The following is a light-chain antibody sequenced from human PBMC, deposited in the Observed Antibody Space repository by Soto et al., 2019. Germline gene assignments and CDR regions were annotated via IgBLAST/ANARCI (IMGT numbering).Light chain of an antibody. CDR1: SSDVGGYNF. Sequence: QSVLTLPPSASGSPGPSVTVCCSRTSSDVGGYNFVSWYQNFPGKAPKLIIYEVTKRPAGVPDRFSGSKSGNTASLTVSGLQTDDKADYYCSSYGGSNNFVFGTGTKVTVL. V-gene: IGLV2-8*01. CDR3: SSYGGSNNFV. CDR2: EVT. J-gene: IGLJ1*01.